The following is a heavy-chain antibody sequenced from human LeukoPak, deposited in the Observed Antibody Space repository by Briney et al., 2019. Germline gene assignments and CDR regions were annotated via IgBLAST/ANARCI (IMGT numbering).Heavy chain of an antibody. CDR1: GYTFSGYY. D-gene: IGHD1-26*01. J-gene: IGHJ4*02. CDR3: ARGRGGATTGFDH. CDR2: INSNCGAR. V-gene: IGHV1-2*02. Sequence: GASVKVSCKASGYTFSGYYMHWVRQAPGQGLESMGWINSNCGARNYAPKFQGRVTFSRDNSISTAYMELSSLRSDDTAIYYCARGRGGATTGFDHWGQGTVITVSS.